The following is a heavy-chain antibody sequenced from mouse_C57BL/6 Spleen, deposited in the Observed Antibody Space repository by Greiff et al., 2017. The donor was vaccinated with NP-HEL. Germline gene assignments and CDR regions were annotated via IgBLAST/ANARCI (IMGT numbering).Heavy chain of an antibody. V-gene: IGHV1-81*01. D-gene: IGHD2-4*01. J-gene: IGHJ4*01. CDR3: ARDRDYDQAYYYAMDY. CDR2: IYPRSGNT. Sequence: VQLQQSGAELARPGASVKLSCKASGYTFTSYGISWVKQRTGQGLEWIGEIYPRSGNTYYNEKFKGKATLTADKSSSTAYKELRSLTSEDSAVYFCARDRDYDQAYYYAMDYWGQGTSVTVSS. CDR1: GYTFTSYG.